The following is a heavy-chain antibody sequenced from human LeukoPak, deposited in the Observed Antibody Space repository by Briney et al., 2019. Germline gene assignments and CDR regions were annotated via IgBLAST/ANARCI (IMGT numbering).Heavy chain of an antibody. Sequence: GGSLRLSCAASGFTFSSYNMNWVRQAPGKGLEWVSYISNSGSAIYYADSVKGRFTISRDNAKNSLYLQMNSLRVEDTAVYYCARGQGAAAHDYWGQGTLVTVSS. CDR1: GFTFSSYN. CDR2: ISNSGSAI. CDR3: ARGQGAAAHDY. V-gene: IGHV3-48*01. D-gene: IGHD2-2*01. J-gene: IGHJ4*02.